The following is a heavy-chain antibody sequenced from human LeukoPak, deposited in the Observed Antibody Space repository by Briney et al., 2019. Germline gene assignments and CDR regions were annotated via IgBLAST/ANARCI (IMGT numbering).Heavy chain of an antibody. V-gene: IGHV1-2*02. CDR1: GYTFSGYH. Sequence: GASVKVSCKASGYTFSGYHMHWVRQAPGQGLEWMGWINPNSGGTNYAQKFQGRVTMTRDTSISTAYMELSRLRSDDTAVYYCARIGYCSGGSCPFDYWGQGTLVTVSS. J-gene: IGHJ4*02. CDR3: ARIGYCSGGSCPFDY. CDR2: INPNSGGT. D-gene: IGHD2-15*01.